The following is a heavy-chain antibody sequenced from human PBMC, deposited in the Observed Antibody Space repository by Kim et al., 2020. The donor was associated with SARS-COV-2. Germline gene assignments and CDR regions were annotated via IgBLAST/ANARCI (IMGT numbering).Heavy chain of an antibody. J-gene: IGHJ6*02. CDR3: AREIVYSSSSWSFHQYPMDF. Sequence: GGSLRLSCAASGFTFATYSVHWVRQAPGKGLEWVAVISHDGSKYYMDYVKGRFTISRDNTKNTLYLPLNSLRGDDKAVYYCAREIVYSSSSWSFHQYPMDFWGQGTTVTVSS. CDR2: ISHDGSK. D-gene: IGHD6-6*01. V-gene: IGHV3-30*04. CDR1: GFTFATYS.